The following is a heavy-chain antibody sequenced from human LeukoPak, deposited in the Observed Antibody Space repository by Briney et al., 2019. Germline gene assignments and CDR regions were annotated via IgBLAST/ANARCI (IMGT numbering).Heavy chain of an antibody. Sequence: PSETLSLTCTVSGGSISSYYWSWIRQPPGKGLEWIGYIYTSGSTNYNPSLKSRVTISVDTSKNQFSLKLSSVTAADTAVYYCARQARFGEPYYYFDYWGQGTLVTVSS. CDR1: GGSISSYY. V-gene: IGHV4-4*09. CDR2: IYTSGST. CDR3: ARQARFGEPYYYFDY. J-gene: IGHJ4*02. D-gene: IGHD3-10*01.